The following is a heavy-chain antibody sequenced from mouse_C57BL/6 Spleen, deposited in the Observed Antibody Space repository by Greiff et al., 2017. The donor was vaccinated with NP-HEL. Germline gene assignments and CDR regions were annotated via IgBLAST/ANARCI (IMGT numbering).Heavy chain of an antibody. CDR3: ARNSWDENYYAMDY. CDR2: IWTGGGT. D-gene: IGHD4-1*01. Sequence: VQLQESGPGLVAPSQSLSITCTVSGFSLTSYAISWVRQPPGKGLEWLGVIWTGGGTNYNSALKSRLSISKDNSKSQVFLKMNSLQTDDTARYYCARNSWDENYYAMDYWGQGTSVTVSS. CDR1: GFSLTSYA. J-gene: IGHJ4*01. V-gene: IGHV2-9-1*01.